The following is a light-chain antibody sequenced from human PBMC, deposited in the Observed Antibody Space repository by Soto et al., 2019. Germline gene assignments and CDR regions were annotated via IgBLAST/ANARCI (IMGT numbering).Light chain of an antibody. V-gene: IGLV1-44*01. Sequence: QSVLTQPPSASGTPGQRVTISCSGSSSNIGSNTVNWYQQLPGTAPKLVIYSNNQRPSGVPDRFSGSKSGTSASLAISGLQSEDEADYYCVAWDDSLNGYVVFGGGTKGTV. CDR1: SSNIGSNT. CDR3: VAWDDSLNGYVV. J-gene: IGLJ2*01. CDR2: SNN.